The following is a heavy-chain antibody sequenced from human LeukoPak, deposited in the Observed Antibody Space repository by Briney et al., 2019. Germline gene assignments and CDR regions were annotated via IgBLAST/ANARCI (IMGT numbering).Heavy chain of an antibody. Sequence: GASVKVSCKASGGTFSSYAISWVRQAPGQGLEWMGRIIPILGIANYAQKFQGRVTITADKSTSTAYMELSSLRSEDTAVYHCARGEVDIVATIWYYFDYWCQGTLVTVSS. CDR2: IIPILGIA. J-gene: IGHJ4*02. D-gene: IGHD5-12*01. V-gene: IGHV1-69*04. CDR1: GGTFSSYA. CDR3: ARGEVDIVATIWYYFDY.